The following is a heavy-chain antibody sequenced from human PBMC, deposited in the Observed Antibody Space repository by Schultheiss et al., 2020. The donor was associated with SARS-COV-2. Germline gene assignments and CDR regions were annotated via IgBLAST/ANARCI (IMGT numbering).Heavy chain of an antibody. CDR2: IKSKTDGGTT. D-gene: IGHD2-15*01. Sequence: GGSLRLSCAASGFTFSNAWMNWVRQAPGKGLEWVGRIKSKTDGGTTDYAAPVKGRFTISRDDSKNTLYLQMNSLRAEDTAVYYCARGGGGRGNWFDPWGQGTLVTVSS. CDR3: ARGGGGRGNWFDP. V-gene: IGHV3-15*07. J-gene: IGHJ5*02. CDR1: GFTFSNAW.